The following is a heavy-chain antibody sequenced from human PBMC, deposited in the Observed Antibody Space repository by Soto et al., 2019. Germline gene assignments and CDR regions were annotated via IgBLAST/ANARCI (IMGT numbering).Heavy chain of an antibody. CDR3: ARGRKYYDFWSGYSHPRYYFNY. CDR1: GGSFSGYC. D-gene: IGHD3-3*01. Sequence: SETLSLTWAVYGGSFSGYCWSWIRQPPGKGLEWIGEINHSGRTNYNPSLKSRVTISVDTSKSQFSLKLSSVTAADTAVYYCARGRKYYDFWSGYSHPRYYFNYWGQGTLVTVSS. V-gene: IGHV4-34*01. J-gene: IGHJ4*02. CDR2: INHSGRT.